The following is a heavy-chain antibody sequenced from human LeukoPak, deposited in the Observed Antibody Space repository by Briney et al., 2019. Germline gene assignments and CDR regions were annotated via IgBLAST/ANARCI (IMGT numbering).Heavy chain of an antibody. J-gene: IGHJ4*02. CDR2: INPNSGGT. CDR1: GYTFTGYY. D-gene: IGHD3-3*01. CDR3: ARLRSTIFGVVNRYYFDY. Sequence: ASVKVSCKASGYTFTGYYMHWVRQAPGQGLEWMGWINPNSGGTNYAQKFQGRVTMTRDTSISTAYMELSRLRSDDTAVYYCARLRSTIFGVVNRYYFDYWGQGTLVTVSS. V-gene: IGHV1-2*02.